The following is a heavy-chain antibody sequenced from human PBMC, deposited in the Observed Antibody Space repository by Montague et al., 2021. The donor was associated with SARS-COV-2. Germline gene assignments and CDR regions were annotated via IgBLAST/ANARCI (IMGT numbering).Heavy chain of an antibody. J-gene: IGHJ4*02. D-gene: IGHD3-16*02. CDR2: ISYDGSSK. V-gene: IGHV3-30*04. CDR3: ARDNYDYVWGSYRYIY. CDR1: GFTFSSYA. Sequence: SLRLSLSASGFTFSSYAMHWVRQAPGKGLEWVAVISYDGSSKYYADSVKGRFTISRDNSKNTLYLQMNSLRAEDTAVYYCARDNYDYVWGSYRYIYWGQGTLVTVSS.